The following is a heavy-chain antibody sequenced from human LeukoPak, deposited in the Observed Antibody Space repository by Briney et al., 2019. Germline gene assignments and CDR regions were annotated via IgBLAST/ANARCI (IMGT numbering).Heavy chain of an antibody. CDR3: ASELYFAEESGL. D-gene: IGHD6-25*01. J-gene: IGHJ3*01. V-gene: IGHV3-21*01. Sequence: PGGSLRLSCTASGFSFSSYSMSWVRQAPGKGPEWVSAITRSSSFIYYADSVNGRFTISRDNAKKSVFLQMNSLRVEDTAIYYCASELYFAEESGLWGPGTMVTVSS. CDR1: GFSFSSYS. CDR2: ITRSSSFI.